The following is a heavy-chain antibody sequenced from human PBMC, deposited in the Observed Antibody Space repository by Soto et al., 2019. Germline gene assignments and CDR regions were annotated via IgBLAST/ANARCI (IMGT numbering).Heavy chain of an antibody. CDR1: GFTFSDYY. D-gene: IGHD3-22*01. Sequence: QVQLVESGGGLVKPGGSLRLSCAASGFTFSDYYMSWIRQAPGKGLEWISYISSSGSFTYCSDSVKGQFTISRDNAKNSLSLQMNSLRAEDTAVYFCARAAVPNSKRASFDPWGQGTLVTVSS. CDR2: ISSSGSFT. V-gene: IGHV3-11*01. CDR3: ARAAVPNSKRASFDP. J-gene: IGHJ5*02.